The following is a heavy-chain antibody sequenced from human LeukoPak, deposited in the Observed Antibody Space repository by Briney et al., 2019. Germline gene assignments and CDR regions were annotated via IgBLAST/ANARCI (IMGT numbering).Heavy chain of an antibody. J-gene: IGHJ4*02. V-gene: IGHV4-34*01. CDR3: ASVEQWLYVY. CDR2: INHSGST. D-gene: IGHD6-19*01. Sequence: SSETLSLTCAVYGGSFSGYYWSWIRQPPGKGLEWIGEINHSGSTSYNPSLKSRVTISVDTSKNQFSLKLSSVTAADTAVYYCASVEQWLYVYWGQGTLVTVSS. CDR1: GGSFSGYY.